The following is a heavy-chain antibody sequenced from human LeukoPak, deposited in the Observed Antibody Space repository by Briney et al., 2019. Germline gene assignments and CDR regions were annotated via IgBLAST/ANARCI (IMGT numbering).Heavy chain of an antibody. CDR3: ARGYDYLWGTYRYYYFDY. Sequence: GGSLRLSCAASGFTVSSNYMSWVRQAPGKGLESVSVIYSGGSTYYADSVKGRFTISRDNSKNTLYLQMNSLRAEDTVVYYCARGYDYLWGTYRYYYFDYWGQGTLVTVSS. D-gene: IGHD3-16*02. CDR1: GFTVSSNY. CDR2: IYSGGST. V-gene: IGHV3-53*01. J-gene: IGHJ4*02.